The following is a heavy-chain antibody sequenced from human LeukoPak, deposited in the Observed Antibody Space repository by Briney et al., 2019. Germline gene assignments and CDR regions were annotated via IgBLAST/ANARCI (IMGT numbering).Heavy chain of an antibody. J-gene: IGHJ2*01. D-gene: IGHD3-3*01. V-gene: IGHV3-30-3*01. Sequence: GGSLRLSCAASGFTFSSYEMHWVRQAPGKGLEWVAVISYDGSNKYYADSVKGRFTISRDNSKNTLYLQMNSLRAEDTAVYYCAREYYDFWSGYSGGWYFDLWGRGTLVTVSS. CDR3: AREYYDFWSGYSGGWYFDL. CDR1: GFTFSSYE. CDR2: ISYDGSNK.